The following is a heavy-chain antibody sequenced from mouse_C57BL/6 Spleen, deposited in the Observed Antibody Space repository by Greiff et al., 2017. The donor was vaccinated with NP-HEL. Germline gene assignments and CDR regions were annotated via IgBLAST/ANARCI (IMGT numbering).Heavy chain of an antibody. J-gene: IGHJ3*01. Sequence: QVQLQQSGAELVKPGASVKISCKASGYAFSRYWMNWVKQRPGKGLEWIGQIYPGDGDTNYNGKFKGKATLTADKSSSTAYMQLSSLTSEDSAVYFCAREDYALAYWGQGTLVTVSA. D-gene: IGHD1-1*02. CDR2: IYPGDGDT. CDR1: GYAFSRYW. CDR3: AREDYALAY. V-gene: IGHV1-80*01.